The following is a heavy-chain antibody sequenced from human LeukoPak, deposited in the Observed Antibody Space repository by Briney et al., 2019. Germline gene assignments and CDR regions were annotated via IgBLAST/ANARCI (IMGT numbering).Heavy chain of an antibody. Sequence: GGSLRLSCAASGFTFSDYYISWIRQAPGKGLEWVSFISSSGSTIYYADSVRGRFTISRDNAKNSLYLQMNSLRAEDTAVYYCARARTTGSLNAFDIWGQGTMVTVSS. CDR1: GFTFSDYY. J-gene: IGHJ3*02. CDR3: ARARTTGSLNAFDI. D-gene: IGHD1-1*01. CDR2: ISSSGSTI. V-gene: IGHV3-11*01.